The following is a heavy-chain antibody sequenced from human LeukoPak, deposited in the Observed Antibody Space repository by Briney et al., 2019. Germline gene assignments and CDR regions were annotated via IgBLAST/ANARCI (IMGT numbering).Heavy chain of an antibody. Sequence: SETLSLTCAVSGYSISSGYYWGWIRQPPGKGLEWIGSIYHSGSTNYNPSLKSRVTISVDTSKNQFSLKLSSVTAADTAVYYCARTTVTKYYFDYWGQGTLVTVSS. D-gene: IGHD4-17*01. CDR2: IYHSGST. V-gene: IGHV4-38-2*01. J-gene: IGHJ4*02. CDR1: GYSISSGYY. CDR3: ARTTVTKYYFDY.